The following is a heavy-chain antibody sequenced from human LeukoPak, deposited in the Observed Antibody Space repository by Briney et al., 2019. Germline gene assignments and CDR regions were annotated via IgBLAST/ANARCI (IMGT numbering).Heavy chain of an antibody. D-gene: IGHD1-26*01. CDR1: EYTLTELS. J-gene: IGHJ3*02. V-gene: IGHV1-24*01. CDR3: AADRGDYSGSYWTAVDI. CDR2: FDPEDGEI. Sequence: ASVKVSCKVSEYTLTELSMHWVRQAPGKGLEWLGGFDPEDGEIIYAQKFQGRVTMSDDTSTDTAYMELGSLRSDDTAVYYCAADRGDYSGSYWTAVDIWGQGTMVTVSS.